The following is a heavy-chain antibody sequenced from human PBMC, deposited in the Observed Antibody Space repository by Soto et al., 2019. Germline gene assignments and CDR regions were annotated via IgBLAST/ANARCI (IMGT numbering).Heavy chain of an antibody. CDR3: ARLRSSSWYKKAAFDI. Sequence: QLQLQESGPGLVKPSETLSLTCTVSGGSISSSNYYWGWIRQPPGKGLEWIGSIYYSGSTYYNPSLNRRVTIAVDTSKNQFSLKLSSVTAADTAVFYCARLRSSSWYKKAAFDIWGRGTMVTVSS. CDR2: IYYSGST. J-gene: IGHJ3*02. D-gene: IGHD6-13*01. V-gene: IGHV4-39*01. CDR1: GGSISSSNYY.